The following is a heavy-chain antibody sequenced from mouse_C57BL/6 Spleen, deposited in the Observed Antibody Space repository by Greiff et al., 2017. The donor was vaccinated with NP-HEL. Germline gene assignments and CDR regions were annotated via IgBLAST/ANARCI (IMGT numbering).Heavy chain of an antibody. Sequence: EVKLVESGGGLVKPGGSLKLSCAASGFTFSDYGMHWVRQAPEKGLEWVAYISSGSSTIYYADPVKGRFTISRDNAKNTLFLQMTSLRSEDTAMYYCARKVGYYGSSGAMDYWGQGTSVTVSS. CDR2: ISSGSSTI. CDR3: ARKVGYYGSSGAMDY. V-gene: IGHV5-17*01. CDR1: GFTFSDYG. D-gene: IGHD1-1*01. J-gene: IGHJ4*01.